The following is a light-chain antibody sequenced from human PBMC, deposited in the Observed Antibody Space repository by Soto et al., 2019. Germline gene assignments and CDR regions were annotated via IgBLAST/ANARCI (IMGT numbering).Light chain of an antibody. CDR2: DAS. J-gene: IGKJ1*01. CDR1: QSISSW. Sequence: DIPMAQSPSTLSASVGDRVTITCLASQSISSWLAWYQQKPGKAPKLLIYDASSLESGVPSRFSGSGSGTEFTLTISSLQPDDFATYYCQQYNSYPWTFGQGTKVDI. CDR3: QQYNSYPWT. V-gene: IGKV1-5*01.